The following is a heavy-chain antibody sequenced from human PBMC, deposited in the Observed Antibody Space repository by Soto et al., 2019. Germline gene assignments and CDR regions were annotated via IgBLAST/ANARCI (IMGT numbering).Heavy chain of an antibody. CDR1: GGSISSSSYY. D-gene: IGHD5-18*01. CDR2: IYYSGST. CDR3: ARHPGYGLYDFDY. V-gene: IGHV4-39*01. Sequence: QLQLQESGPGLVKPSETLSLTCTVSGGSISSSSYYWGWIGQPPGKGLEWIGSIYYSGSTYSNPSLKSRVTISLDTSTNQFSLKLSSVTAADTAVYYCARHPGYGLYDFDYWGQGTLVTVSS. J-gene: IGHJ4*02.